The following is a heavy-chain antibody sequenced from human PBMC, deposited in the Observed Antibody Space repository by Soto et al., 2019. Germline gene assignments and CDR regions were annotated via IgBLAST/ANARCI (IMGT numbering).Heavy chain of an antibody. CDR2: IYYSGST. V-gene: IGHV4-59*01. J-gene: IGHJ4*02. D-gene: IGHD6-13*01. CDR3: ARDGYSRPFDY. Sequence: AEALCLTCTVSGGSIRRYDWSWIRQQPGTGLEWIGYIYYSGSTNYNPSLKSRVTISVDTSKNQFSLKLSSVTAADTAVYYCARDGYSRPFDYWGQGTLVTVS. CDR1: GGSIRRYD.